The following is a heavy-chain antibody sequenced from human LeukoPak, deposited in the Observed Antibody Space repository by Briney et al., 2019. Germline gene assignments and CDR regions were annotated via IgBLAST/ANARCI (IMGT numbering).Heavy chain of an antibody. J-gene: IGHJ6*03. D-gene: IGHD1-7*01. CDR1: GYTFTGYY. CDR3: ARANWNYGIHYYYYYMDV. CDR2: INPNSGGT. V-gene: IGHV1-2*02. Sequence: ASVKVSCKASGYTFTGYYMHWVRQAPGQGLEWMGWINPNSGGTNYAQKFQGRVTMTRDTSISTAYMELSRLRSDDTAVYYCARANWNYGIHYYYYYMDVWGKGTTVTVSS.